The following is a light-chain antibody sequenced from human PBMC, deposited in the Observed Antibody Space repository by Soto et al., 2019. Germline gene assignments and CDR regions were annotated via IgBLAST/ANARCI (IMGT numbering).Light chain of an antibody. J-gene: IGKJ1*01. CDR3: QQFSNWLPLT. CDR2: RAS. V-gene: IGKV3-15*01. Sequence: EIVMTQSPVTLSVSPGERATLSCRASQSVSSDLAWYQQKPGQAPRLLIYRASTRATGIPARFSGSGSGTEFTLTINSLQSEDFAVYYCQQFSNWLPLTFGQGTKVEIK. CDR1: QSVSSD.